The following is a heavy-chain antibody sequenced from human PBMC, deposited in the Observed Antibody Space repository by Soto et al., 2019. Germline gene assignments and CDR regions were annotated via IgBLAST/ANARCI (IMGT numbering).Heavy chain of an antibody. CDR2: ISSSTI. V-gene: IGHV3-48*02. CDR3: ARGSGSLY. D-gene: IGHD1-26*01. J-gene: IGHJ4*02. Sequence: EVQLVESGGGLVQPGGSLRLSCAASGFTFSSYSMNWVRQAPGKGLEWVSYISSSTIYYADSVKGRFTISRDNAQNSLYLQMNSLRDEDTAVYYCARGSGSLYWGQGTLVTVSS. CDR1: GFTFSSYS.